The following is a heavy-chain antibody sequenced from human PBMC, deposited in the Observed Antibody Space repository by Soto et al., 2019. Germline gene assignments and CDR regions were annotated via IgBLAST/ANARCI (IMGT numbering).Heavy chain of an antibody. V-gene: IGHV1-24*01. D-gene: IGHD2-15*01. CDR2: FDPEDGET. CDR3: ARGRYCLTGRCFPNWFDS. J-gene: IGHJ5*01. Sequence: ASGKVSCKVSGYTLTELSMHWARQAPGKGLEWMGGFDPEDGETIYAQKFQGRVTMTEDTSTDTAYMELSSLRSEDTAVYFCARGRYCLTGRCFPNWFDSWGQGTLVTVSS. CDR1: GYTLTELS.